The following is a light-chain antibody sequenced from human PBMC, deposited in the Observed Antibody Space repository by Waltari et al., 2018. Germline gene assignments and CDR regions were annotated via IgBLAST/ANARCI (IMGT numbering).Light chain of an antibody. CDR1: QSLVFGDGNTY. CDR3: MQDTSRPWT. Sequence: VLTQFPLSLAVTLGQSASISCRSSQSLVFGDGNTYLHWVHQRPGQSPRRLIYKVSNRDSGVPDRFSGSGSGTDFTLKIVRVEAEDAWVYFCMQDTSRPWTIGQGTKLEIK. J-gene: IGKJ2*02. V-gene: IGKV2-30*01. CDR2: KVS.